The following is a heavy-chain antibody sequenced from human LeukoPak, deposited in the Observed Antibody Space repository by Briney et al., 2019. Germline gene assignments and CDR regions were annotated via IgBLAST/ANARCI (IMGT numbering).Heavy chain of an antibody. CDR2: IIPIFGTA. Sequence: SVKVSCKAPGGTFSSYAISWVRQAPGQGLEWMGGIIPIFGTANYAQKFQGRVTITTDESTSTAYMELSSLRSEDTAVYYCARDVGGWFDPWGQGTLVTVSS. J-gene: IGHJ5*02. D-gene: IGHD3-16*01. CDR1: GGTFSSYA. CDR3: ARDVGGWFDP. V-gene: IGHV1-69*05.